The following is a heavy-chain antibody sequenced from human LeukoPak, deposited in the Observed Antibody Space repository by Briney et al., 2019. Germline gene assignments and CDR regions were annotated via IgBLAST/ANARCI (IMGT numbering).Heavy chain of an antibody. J-gene: IGHJ4*02. D-gene: IGHD3-10*01. Sequence: GGSLRLSCVASGFNYSNFAMSWVRQAPGKGLEWVSAISGGADKTHYADFVKGRFIISRDNSKNTLDLQMNSLRAEDTAVYYCAKAPPVWFGELYYFDYWGQGTLVTVSS. CDR3: AKAPPVWFGELYYFDY. V-gene: IGHV3-23*01. CDR1: GFNYSNFA. CDR2: ISGGADKT.